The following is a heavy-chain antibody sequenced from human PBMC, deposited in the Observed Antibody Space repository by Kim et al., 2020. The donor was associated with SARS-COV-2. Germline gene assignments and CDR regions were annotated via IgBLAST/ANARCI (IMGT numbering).Heavy chain of an antibody. Sequence: GGSLRLSCAASGFTFSSYDMHWVRQATGKGLEWVSAIGTAGDTYYPGSVKGRFTISRENAKNSLYLQMNSLRAGDTAVYYCARAQDPRDYVDTSGHEAFDIWGQGTMVTVSS. J-gene: IGHJ3*02. V-gene: IGHV3-13*04. D-gene: IGHD5-18*01. CDR1: GFTFSSYD. CDR2: IGTAGDT. CDR3: ARAQDPRDYVDTSGHEAFDI.